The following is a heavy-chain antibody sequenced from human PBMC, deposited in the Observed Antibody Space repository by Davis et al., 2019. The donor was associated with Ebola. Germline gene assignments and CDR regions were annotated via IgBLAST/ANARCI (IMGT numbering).Heavy chain of an antibody. CDR1: GDSVSSGG. V-gene: IGHV6-1*01. Sequence: HSQTLSLTCAISGDSVSSGGWNWIRQSPSRGLEWLGRIYYNSKWNNDYAVSVKSRITINPDTSKNQFSLQLNSVTPEDTAVYYCARGWLRGYLDSWGQGILVTVSS. CDR2: IYYNSKWNN. CDR3: ARGWLRGYLDS. J-gene: IGHJ4*02. D-gene: IGHD5-12*01.